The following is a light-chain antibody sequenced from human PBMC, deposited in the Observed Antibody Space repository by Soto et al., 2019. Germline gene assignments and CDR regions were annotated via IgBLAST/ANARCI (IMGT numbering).Light chain of an antibody. CDR2: DVS. V-gene: IGLV2-14*01. CDR1: SSDVGGYTY. J-gene: IGLJ1*01. Sequence: QSALTQPASVSGSPGQAITISCTGTSSDVGGYTYVSWYQQHPGKAPKFIIYDVSNRPSGVSNRFSGSKSGNTASLTISGXXXXXXAXXYCSSYTTSNTRQIVFGTGTKLTVL. CDR3: SSYTTSNTRQIV.